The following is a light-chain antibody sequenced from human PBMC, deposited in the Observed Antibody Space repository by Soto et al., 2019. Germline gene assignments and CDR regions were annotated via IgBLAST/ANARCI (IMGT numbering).Light chain of an antibody. V-gene: IGLV3-21*04. Sequence: SYELTQPPSVSVAPGKTARITCGGNNIGSKSVHWYQQKPGQAPVLVIYYDSDRPSGIPERFSGSNSGNTATLTISRVEAGDEADYYCQVWDSSSDQGVFGTGPSSPS. CDR1: NIGSKS. CDR2: YDS. CDR3: QVWDSSSDQGV. J-gene: IGLJ1*01.